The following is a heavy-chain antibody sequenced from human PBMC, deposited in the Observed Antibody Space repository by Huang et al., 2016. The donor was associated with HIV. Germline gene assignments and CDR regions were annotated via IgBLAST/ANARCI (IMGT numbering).Heavy chain of an antibody. D-gene: IGHD3-10*01. CDR2: ICPGDYET. Sequence: EVQLVQSGAEVKKPGESLKISCKGSGYRFRSNWMGWVRQMPGKGLEWMGVICPGDYETRYSPSFQGQVTISADKSINTAYLQWSSLKASDTAMYYCARLIGSPSFYYGLDVWGQGTTVTVSS. J-gene: IGHJ6*02. V-gene: IGHV5-51*01. CDR1: GYRFRSNW. CDR3: ARLIGSPSFYYGLDV.